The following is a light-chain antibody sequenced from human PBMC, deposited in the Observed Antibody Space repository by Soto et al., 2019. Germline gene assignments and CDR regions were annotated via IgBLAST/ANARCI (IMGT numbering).Light chain of an antibody. CDR1: QSVSSSY. CDR2: GAS. CDR3: QQYGSSPPIT. V-gene: IGKV3-20*01. Sequence: IVLTQSRGTLSLSPVERATRSVRASQSVSSSYLAWYQQQPGQAPRLLVYGASVRATGIPDSFSGSGSATDFTLPISRLQTADFAAYYCQQYGSSPPITFGQGTRLEIK. J-gene: IGKJ5*01.